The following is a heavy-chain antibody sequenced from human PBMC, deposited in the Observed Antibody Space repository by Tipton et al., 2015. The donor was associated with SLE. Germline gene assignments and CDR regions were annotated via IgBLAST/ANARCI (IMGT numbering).Heavy chain of an antibody. V-gene: IGHV4-39*07. D-gene: IGHD5-18*01. J-gene: IGHJ5*02. Sequence: TLSLTCTVSGGSVSSSSKYWAWIRQPPGKGLEWIGSIYYTGTTTYYNAFLKSRVTMSVDMSKNQFSLRLTSVIAADTAVYYCARLHGYSYGLNWFDPWGQGTLISVSS. CDR2: IYYTGTTT. CDR1: GGSVSSSSKY. CDR3: ARLHGYSYGLNWFDP.